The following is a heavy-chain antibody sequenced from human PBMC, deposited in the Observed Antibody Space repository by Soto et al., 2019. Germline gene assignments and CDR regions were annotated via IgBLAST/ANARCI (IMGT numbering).Heavy chain of an antibody. CDR1: GFTFNNAW. CDR2: IKSKTDGGTT. D-gene: IGHD5-18*01. V-gene: IGHV3-15*01. J-gene: IGHJ6*02. CDR3: TTDDAGRRIQLWSEDYYYYGMDV. Sequence: PGGSLRLSCAASGFTFNNAWMSWVRQAPGKGLEWVGRIKSKTDGGTTDYAAPVKGRFTISRDDSKNTLYLQMNSLKTEDTAVYYCTTDDAGRRIQLWSEDYYYYGMDVWGQGTTVTVSS.